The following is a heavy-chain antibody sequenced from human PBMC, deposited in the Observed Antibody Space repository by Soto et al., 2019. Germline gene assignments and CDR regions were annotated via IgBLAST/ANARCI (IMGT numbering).Heavy chain of an antibody. D-gene: IGHD4-17*01. CDR1: GGSISSGGYS. V-gene: IGHV4-30-2*01. J-gene: IGHJ5*02. Sequence: QLQLQESGSGLVKPSQTLSLTCAVSGGSISSGGYSWSWIRQPPGKGLEWIGYIYHSGSNYYNPSLKTRVTISVDRSKNQFSLKLSSVTAADTAVYYCARTTVTTEYNWFDPWGQGTLVTVSS. CDR3: ARTTVTTEYNWFDP. CDR2: IYHSGSN.